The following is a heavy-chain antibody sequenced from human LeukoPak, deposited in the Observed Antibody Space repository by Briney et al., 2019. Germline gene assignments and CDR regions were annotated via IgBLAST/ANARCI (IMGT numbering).Heavy chain of an antibody. CDR3: AIDCSSTSCYRAPAGY. J-gene: IGHJ4*02. V-gene: IGHV4-34*01. CDR2: INHSGST. Sequence: SETLSLTCAVCGGSFSGYYWSWIRQPPGKGLEWIGEINHSGSTNYNPSLKSRVTISVDTSKNQFSLKLSSVTAADTAVYYCAIDCSSTSCYRAPAGYWGQGTLVTVSS. CDR1: GGSFSGYY. D-gene: IGHD2-2*01.